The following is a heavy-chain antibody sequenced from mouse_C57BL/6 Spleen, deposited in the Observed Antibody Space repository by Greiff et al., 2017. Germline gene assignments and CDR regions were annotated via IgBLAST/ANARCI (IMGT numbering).Heavy chain of an antibody. J-gene: IGHJ4*01. D-gene: IGHD2-12*01. CDR3: VTSWDY. CDR1: GYTFTSYW. Sequence: QVHVKQPGTELVKPGASVKLSYKASGYTFTSYWMHWVKQRPGQGLEWIGNINPSNGGTNYNEKFKSKATLTVDKSSSTAYMLLRSLTAEDSAVXYGVTSWDYWGQGTSVTVSS. V-gene: IGHV1-53*01. CDR2: INPSNGGT.